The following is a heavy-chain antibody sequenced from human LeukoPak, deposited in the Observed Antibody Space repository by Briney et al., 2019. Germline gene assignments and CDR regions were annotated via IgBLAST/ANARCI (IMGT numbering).Heavy chain of an antibody. Sequence: GASVKVSCKASGYTFTNYYMYWVRQAPGQGLEWMEIINPSGGSTTYAQKFQGRVTMTRDTSTSTVYMELSSLRSEDTAVYYCARGAGANSGDYWGQGTLVTVSS. CDR3: ARGAGANSGDY. J-gene: IGHJ4*02. V-gene: IGHV1-46*01. D-gene: IGHD4-23*01. CDR1: GYTFTNYY. CDR2: INPSGGST.